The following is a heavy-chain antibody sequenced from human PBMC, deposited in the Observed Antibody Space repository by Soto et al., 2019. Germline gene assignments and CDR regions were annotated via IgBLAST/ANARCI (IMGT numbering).Heavy chain of an antibody. CDR2: ISGSGGDT. J-gene: IGHJ4*02. CDR3: AQAISDYCAPFDV. D-gene: IGHD3-22*01. CDR1: GITFSNYA. V-gene: IGHV3-23*01. Sequence: EVQLLESGGGVDQPGRSLRLSCAASGITFSNYAMNWVRQAPGKGLEWVSVISGSGGDTHYADSVKGRFSISRDNSQKTLYLQMKRLRAEDTDVYYCAQAISDYCAPFDVWGQRNLVTVSS.